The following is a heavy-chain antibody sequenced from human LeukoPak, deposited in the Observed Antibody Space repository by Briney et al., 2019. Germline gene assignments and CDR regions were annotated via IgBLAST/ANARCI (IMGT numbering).Heavy chain of an antibody. Sequence: GGSLRLSCAASGLTFSSYAMSWVRQAPGKGLEWVSVIYSGGSTYYADSVKGRFTISRDNSKNTLYLQMNSLRAEDTAVYYCARDPSKGELLGIGAFDIWGQGTMVTVSS. CDR2: IYSGGST. D-gene: IGHD1-26*01. CDR3: ARDPSKGELLGIGAFDI. V-gene: IGHV3-53*01. CDR1: GLTFSSYA. J-gene: IGHJ3*02.